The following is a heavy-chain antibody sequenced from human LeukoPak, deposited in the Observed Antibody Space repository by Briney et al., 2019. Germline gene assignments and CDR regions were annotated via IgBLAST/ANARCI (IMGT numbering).Heavy chain of an antibody. CDR3: ATIVVPVATFSGAFDI. CDR2: ISGSGGST. J-gene: IGHJ3*02. Sequence: GGSLRLSCAASGFTFSSYAMSWVRQAPGKGLEWVSAISGSGGSTYYADSVKGRFTISRDNSKNTLYLQMNSLRAEDTAVYYCATIVVPVATFSGAFDIWGQGTMVTVSS. V-gene: IGHV3-23*01. CDR1: GFTFSSYA. D-gene: IGHD2-2*01.